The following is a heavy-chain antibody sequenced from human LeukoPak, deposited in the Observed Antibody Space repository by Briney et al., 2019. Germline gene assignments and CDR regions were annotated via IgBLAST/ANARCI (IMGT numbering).Heavy chain of an antibody. CDR1: GGSFSDYY. CDR3: TKKGGGQLVNTRRWFDP. CDR2: INHSGNT. V-gene: IGHV4-34*01. Sequence: SEILSLTCAVYGGSFSDYYWSWIRQPPGKGLEWIGEINHSGNTHYNPSLKSRVTISVDTSKNQFSLRLPSVTAADTAVYYCTKKGGGQLVNTRRWFDPWGQGTLVTVSS. D-gene: IGHD6-13*01. J-gene: IGHJ5*02.